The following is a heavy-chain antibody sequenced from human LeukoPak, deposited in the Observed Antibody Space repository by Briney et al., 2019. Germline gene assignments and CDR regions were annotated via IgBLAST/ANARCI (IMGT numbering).Heavy chain of an antibody. J-gene: IGHJ5*02. CDR3: ARQIWFGESPFDP. CDR2: IFYSGTT. CDR1: GGSISSYY. D-gene: IGHD3-10*01. Sequence: SETLSLTCTVSGGSISSYYWSWIRQPPGKGLEWIGFIFYSGTTNYNPSLKSRVTISVDTSKNQFSLKLSSVTAADTAVYYCARQIWFGESPFDPWGQGTLVTVSS. V-gene: IGHV4-59*08.